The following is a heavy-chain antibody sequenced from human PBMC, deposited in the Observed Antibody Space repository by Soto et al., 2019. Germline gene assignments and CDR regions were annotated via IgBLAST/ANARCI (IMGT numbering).Heavy chain of an antibody. V-gene: IGHV3-7*05. D-gene: IGHD3-3*01. CDR2: IKQDGSEK. J-gene: IGHJ4*02. Sequence: GGSLRLSCAASGFTFSSYWMSWVRQAPGKGLEWVVNIKQDGSEKYYVDSVKGRFTISRDNAKNSLYLQMNSLRAEDTAVYYCARDIFGVVIIPVRSKIYYFDYWGQGTLVTVSS. CDR1: GFTFSSYW. CDR3: ARDIFGVVIIPVRSKIYYFDY.